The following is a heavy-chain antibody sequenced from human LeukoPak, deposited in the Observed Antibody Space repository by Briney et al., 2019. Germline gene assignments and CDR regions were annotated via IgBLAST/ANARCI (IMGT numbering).Heavy chain of an antibody. D-gene: IGHD1-26*01. CDR3: ARLGGKSNWFDP. CDR1: GFTFSSYD. CDR2: IGGSGGST. V-gene: IGHV3-23*01. Sequence: GRSLRLSCAASGFTFSSYDMSWVRQAPGKGLEWVSAIGGSGGSTYYADSVKGRFTISRDNSKNTLYLQMNSLRAEDTAVYYCARLGGKSNWFDPWGQGTLVTVSS. J-gene: IGHJ5*02.